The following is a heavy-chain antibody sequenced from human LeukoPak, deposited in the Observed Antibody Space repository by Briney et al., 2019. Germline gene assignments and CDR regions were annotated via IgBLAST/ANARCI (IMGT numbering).Heavy chain of an antibody. Sequence: PSETLSLTCTVSGGSISSCYWSWIRQPPGKGLEWIGYIYYSGSTNYNPSLKSRVTISVDTSKNQFSLKLSSVTAADTAVYYCARSRSPYYYYYYMDVWGKGTTVTVSS. CDR2: IYYSGST. J-gene: IGHJ6*03. D-gene: IGHD1-26*01. CDR1: GGSISSCY. CDR3: ARSRSPYYYYYYMDV. V-gene: IGHV4-59*01.